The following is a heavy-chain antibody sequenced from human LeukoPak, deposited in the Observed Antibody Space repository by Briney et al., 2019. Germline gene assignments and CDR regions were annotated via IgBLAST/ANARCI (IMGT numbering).Heavy chain of an antibody. Sequence: GGSLRLSCAASGFTFSSYTMSWVRQAPGKGLEWVSAISGSGGSTYYADFVKGRFTISRDNSKNTLYLQMTSLRAGDTAVYYCAKKTLGNYGYEYWGQGTLVTVSP. CDR2: ISGSGGST. V-gene: IGHV3-23*01. J-gene: IGHJ4*02. D-gene: IGHD3-22*01. CDR1: GFTFSSYT. CDR3: AKKTLGNYGYEY.